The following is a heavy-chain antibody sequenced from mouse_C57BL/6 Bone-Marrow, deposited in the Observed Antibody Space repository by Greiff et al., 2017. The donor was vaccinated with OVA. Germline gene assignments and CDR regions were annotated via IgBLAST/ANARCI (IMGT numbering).Heavy chain of an antibody. Sequence: QVQLKESGAELVKPGASVKMSCKASGYTFTSYWITWVKQRPGQGLEWIGDIYPGSGSTNYNEKFKSKATLTVDTSSSTAYMQLSSLTSEDSAVYYCARERDIKPTDYWGQGTTLTVSS. CDR3: ARERDIKPTDY. J-gene: IGHJ2*01. CDR1: GYTFTSYW. D-gene: IGHD5-1*01. CDR2: IYPGSGST. V-gene: IGHV1-55*01.